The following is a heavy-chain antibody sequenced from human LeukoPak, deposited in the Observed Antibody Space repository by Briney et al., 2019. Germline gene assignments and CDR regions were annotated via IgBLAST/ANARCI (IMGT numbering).Heavy chain of an antibody. CDR3: ARGSYDFWSGHHIPAHGMDV. Sequence: ASVKVSCKASGYTFTSYYMHWVRQAPGQGLEWMGIINPSGGSTSYAQKFQGRVTMTRDTSTSTVYMELSSLRSEDTAVYYCARGSYDFWSGHHIPAHGMDVWGQGTTVTVSS. D-gene: IGHD3-3*01. V-gene: IGHV1-46*01. CDR2: INPSGGST. CDR1: GYTFTSYY. J-gene: IGHJ6*02.